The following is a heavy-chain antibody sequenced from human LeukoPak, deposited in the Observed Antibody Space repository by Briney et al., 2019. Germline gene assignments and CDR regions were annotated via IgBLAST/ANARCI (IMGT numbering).Heavy chain of an antibody. D-gene: IGHD4-17*01. CDR3: AKEGDYALFDY. V-gene: IGHV4-34*01. J-gene: IGHJ4*02. CDR2: INHSGST. CDR1: GGSFSGYY. Sequence: SETLSLTCAVYGGSFSGYYWSWIRQPPGKGLEWIGEINHSGSTNYNPSLKSRGTISVDTSKNQFSLKLSSVTAADTAVYYCAKEGDYALFDYWGQGTLVTVSS.